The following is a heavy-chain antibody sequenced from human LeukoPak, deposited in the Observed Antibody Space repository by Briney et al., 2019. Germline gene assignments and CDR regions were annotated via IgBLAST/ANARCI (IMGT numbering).Heavy chain of an antibody. V-gene: IGHV4-59*08. D-gene: IGHD3-3*01. Sequence: PSETLSLTCTVSGGAISGYYWSWIRQPPGKALEWIAYIDYSGSTNYNPSLKSRVTISVDTSKNQFSLKLSSVTAADTAVYYCAGSYDFWSGYHFDYWDQGTLVTVSS. CDR2: IDYSGST. CDR1: GGAISGYY. CDR3: AGSYDFWSGYHFDY. J-gene: IGHJ4*02.